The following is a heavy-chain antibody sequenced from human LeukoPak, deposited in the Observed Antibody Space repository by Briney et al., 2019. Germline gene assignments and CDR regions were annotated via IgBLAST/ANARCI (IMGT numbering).Heavy chain of an antibody. V-gene: IGHV4-61*02. Sequence: SETLSLTCTVSGGSISSGSYYWSWIRQPAGKGLEWIGRIYTSGSTNYNPSLKSRVTISVDTSKNQFSLKLSSVTAADTAVHYCARIYCGGDCRGYYYHYYMDVWGKGTTVTISS. CDR1: GGSISSGSYY. J-gene: IGHJ6*03. D-gene: IGHD2-21*02. CDR3: ARIYCGGDCRGYYYHYYMDV. CDR2: IYTSGST.